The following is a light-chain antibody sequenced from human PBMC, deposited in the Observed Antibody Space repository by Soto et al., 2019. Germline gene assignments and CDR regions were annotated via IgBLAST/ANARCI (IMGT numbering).Light chain of an antibody. Sequence: DIQMTQSPSSLSASVGARVTITCRASQSISSYLSWYQQRPGKAPHLLIYGASTLQSGVPSRFGGSGSGTDFTLTISSLQPEDFATYYCQQGYSTPPTFGGGTKVEIK. V-gene: IGKV1-39*01. CDR3: QQGYSTPPT. CDR2: GAS. CDR1: QSISSY. J-gene: IGKJ4*01.